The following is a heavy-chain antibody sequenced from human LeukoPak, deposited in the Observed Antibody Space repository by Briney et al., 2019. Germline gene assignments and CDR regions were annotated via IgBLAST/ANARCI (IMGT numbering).Heavy chain of an antibody. V-gene: IGHV3-30*18. Sequence: PGGSLRLSCAASGFTFSTYGIHWVRQAPGKGLEWVAVISYDGSNKYYADSVKGRFTISRDNSKNTLYLQMNSLRAEDTAVYYCAKSTHSSGYDDSFDIWGQRTMVTVSS. CDR2: ISYDGSNK. CDR1: GFTFSTYG. D-gene: IGHD3-22*01. J-gene: IGHJ3*02. CDR3: AKSTHSSGYDDSFDI.